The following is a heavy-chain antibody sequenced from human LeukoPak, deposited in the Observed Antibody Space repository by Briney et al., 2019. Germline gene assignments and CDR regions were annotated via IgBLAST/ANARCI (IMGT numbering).Heavy chain of an antibody. CDR3: ARDTSAWSGGWYVLHY. J-gene: IGHJ4*02. V-gene: IGHV1-18*01. CDR2: ICAYNGDT. CDR1: GYIYTSYV. D-gene: IGHD6-19*01. Sequence: ASVNVSCKASGYIYTSYVFNAVRQAPGQGLEWMGCICAYNGDTKYAQKVQGRVTMTTDTSTSTAYMELRSLRSDDTAVYYCARDTSAWSGGWYVLHYWGQGTLVTVSS.